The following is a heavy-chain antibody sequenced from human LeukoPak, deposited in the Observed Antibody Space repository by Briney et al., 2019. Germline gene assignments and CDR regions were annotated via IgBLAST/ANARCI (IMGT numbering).Heavy chain of an antibody. Sequence: SETLSLTCAVYGGSFSGYYWSWIRQPPGKGLEWIGEINHSGSTNYNPSLKSRVTISVDTSKNQFSLKLSSVTAADTAVYYCARYSYDILTGYPKGWFDPWGQGTLVTVSS. CDR1: GGSFSGYY. D-gene: IGHD3-9*01. V-gene: IGHV4-34*01. CDR3: ARYSYDILTGYPKGWFDP. J-gene: IGHJ5*02. CDR2: INHSGST.